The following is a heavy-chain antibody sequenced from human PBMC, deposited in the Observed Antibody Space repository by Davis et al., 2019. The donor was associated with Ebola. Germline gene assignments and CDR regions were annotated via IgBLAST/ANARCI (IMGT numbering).Heavy chain of an antibody. V-gene: IGHV3-48*02. Sequence: PGGSLRLSCVTSGFKFSGFAMSWVRQAPGKGLEFVSHISGATSAIEYAESVKGRFTISRDNARNSLFLQMNSLRDEDTAVYYCARDAKLRDSGYDYFFDYWGQGALVTVSS. CDR1: GFKFSGFA. CDR3: ARDAKLRDSGYDYFFDY. CDR2: ISGATSAI. J-gene: IGHJ4*02. D-gene: IGHD5-12*01.